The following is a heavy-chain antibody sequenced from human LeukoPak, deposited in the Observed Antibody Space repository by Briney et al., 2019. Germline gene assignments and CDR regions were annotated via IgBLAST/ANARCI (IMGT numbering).Heavy chain of an antibody. D-gene: IGHD2-15*01. CDR2: MNPNSGNT. CDR1: GYTFTSYD. J-gene: IGHJ4*02. Sequence: GASVKVSCKASGYTFTSYDNNWVRQATGQGLEWMGWMNPNSGNTGYAQKFQGRVTITRNTSISTAYMELSSLRSEDTAVYYSALGWFCGGCSCYLVYWGQGTLVTVSS. CDR3: ALGWFCGGCSCYLVY. V-gene: IGHV1-8*03.